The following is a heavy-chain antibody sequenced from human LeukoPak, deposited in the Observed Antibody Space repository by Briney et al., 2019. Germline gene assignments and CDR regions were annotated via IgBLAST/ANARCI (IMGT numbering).Heavy chain of an antibody. CDR2: INHSGST. V-gene: IGHV4-34*01. Sequence: SETLSLTCAVYGGSFSGYYWSWIRQPPGKGLEWIGEINHSGSTNYNPSLKSRVTISVDTSKNQFPLKLSSVTAADTAVYYCAKRYYEANAFDIWGQGTMVTVSS. D-gene: IGHD3-3*01. J-gene: IGHJ3*02. CDR3: AKRYYEANAFDI. CDR1: GGSFSGYY.